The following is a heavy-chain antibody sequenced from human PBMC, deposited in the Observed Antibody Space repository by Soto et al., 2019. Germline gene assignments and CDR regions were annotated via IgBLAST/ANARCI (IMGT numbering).Heavy chain of an antibody. J-gene: IGHJ6*02. Sequence: GASVKVSCKASGGTFSSYAISWVRQATGQGLEWMGWMNPNSGNTGYAQKFQGRVTMTRNTSISTAYMELSSLRSEDTAVYYCAREKTPTAMAVGGQGPTVTV. V-gene: IGHV1-8*02. CDR2: MNPNSGNT. CDR1: GGTFSSYA. CDR3: AREKTPTAMAV.